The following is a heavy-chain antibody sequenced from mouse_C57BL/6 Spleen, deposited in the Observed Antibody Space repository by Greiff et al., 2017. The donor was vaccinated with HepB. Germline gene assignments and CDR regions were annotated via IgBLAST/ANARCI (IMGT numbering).Heavy chain of an antibody. CDR1: GYAFSSSW. V-gene: IGHV1-82*01. CDR3: ARERGGYDGTWFAY. Sequence: QVQLQQSGPELVKPGASVKISCKASGYAFSSSWMNWVKQRPGKGLEWIGRIYPGDGDTNYNGKFKGKATLTADKSSSTAYMQLSSLTSEDSAVYFCARERGGYDGTWFAYWGQGTLVTVSA. CDR2: IYPGDGDT. D-gene: IGHD2-2*01. J-gene: IGHJ3*01.